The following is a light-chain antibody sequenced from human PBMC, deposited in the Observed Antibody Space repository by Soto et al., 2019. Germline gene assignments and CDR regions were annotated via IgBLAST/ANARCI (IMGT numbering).Light chain of an antibody. J-gene: IGLJ3*02. CDR3: CSYAGSYTWV. Sequence: QPVLTQPRSVSGSPGQSVTVSCTGTSSDVGGYNSVSWYQHHPGKAPKLIIYDVSKRPSGVPDRFSGSTSGNTASLTISGLQTEDEGDYYCCSYAGSYTWVFGGGTKLTVL. CDR1: SSDVGGYNS. CDR2: DVS. V-gene: IGLV2-11*01.